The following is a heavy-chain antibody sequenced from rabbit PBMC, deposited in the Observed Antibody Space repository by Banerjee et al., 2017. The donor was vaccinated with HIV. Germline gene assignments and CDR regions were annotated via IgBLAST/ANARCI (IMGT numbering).Heavy chain of an antibody. CDR1: GFSFNNRYV. Sequence: QEQLEESGGDLVKPEGSLTLTCTASGFSFNNRYVMCWVRQAPGKGLEWIACINTGSGSAYYASWAKGRFTISKASSTTVTLQMTSLTAADTATYFCARGGGPNNLWGQGTLVTVS. J-gene: IGHJ4*01. D-gene: IGHD3-1*01. CDR3: ARGGGPNNL. CDR2: INTGSGSA. V-gene: IGHV1S45*01.